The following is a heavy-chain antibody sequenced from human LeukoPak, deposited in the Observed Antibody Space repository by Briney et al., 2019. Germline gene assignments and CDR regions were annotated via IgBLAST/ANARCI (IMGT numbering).Heavy chain of an antibody. D-gene: IGHD3-9*01. CDR2: INPSGGST. Sequence: ASVKVSCKASGYTFTSYYMHWVRQAPGQGLEWMGIINPSGGSTSYAQKFQGRVTITADESTSTAYMELSSLRSEDTAVYYCARDPNYDILTGYSYYYGMDVWGQGTTVTVSS. CDR1: GYTFTSYY. CDR3: ARDPNYDILTGYSYYYGMDV. V-gene: IGHV1-46*01. J-gene: IGHJ6*02.